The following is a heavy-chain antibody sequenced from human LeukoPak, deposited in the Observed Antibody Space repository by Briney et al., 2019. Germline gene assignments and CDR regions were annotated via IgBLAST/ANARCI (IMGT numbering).Heavy chain of an antibody. Sequence: SETLSLTCQEAACGSIRDDGICIRQPPGKGLEWIGYIYNPSLKSRVSISIDTSKNQFSLRLSSVTAADTAVYYCARSPAYSFVMHVCSQGTTVTVSS. D-gene: IGHD1-26*01. CDR2: I. CDR1: ACGSIRDD. CDR3: ARSPAYSFVMHV. J-gene: IGHJ6*02. V-gene: IGHV4-59*08.